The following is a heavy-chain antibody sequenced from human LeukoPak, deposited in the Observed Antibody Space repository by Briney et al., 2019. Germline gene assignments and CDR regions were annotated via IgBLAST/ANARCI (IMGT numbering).Heavy chain of an antibody. Sequence: TGRSLRLSCAASGFTFSSYAISWVRQAPGQGLEWMGGIIPIFGTANYAQKFQGRVTITADESTSTAYMELSSLRSEDTAVYYCAREVIGQAGLHFDYWGQGTLVTVSS. J-gene: IGHJ4*02. CDR1: GFTFSSYA. V-gene: IGHV1-69*01. CDR2: IIPIFGTA. CDR3: AREVIGQAGLHFDY. D-gene: IGHD6-13*01.